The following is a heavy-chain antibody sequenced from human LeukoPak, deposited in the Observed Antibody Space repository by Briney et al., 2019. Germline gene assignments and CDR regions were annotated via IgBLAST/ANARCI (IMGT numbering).Heavy chain of an antibody. V-gene: IGHV3-23*01. CDR1: GFTFIDYA. CDR2: ISSRNGNT. D-gene: IGHD1-26*01. J-gene: IGHJ3*02. CDR3: AKDRGLYSGVFAFDM. Sequence: GGSLRLSCVASGFTFIDYAMTWVRQGPGKGLEWVSSISSRNGNTFYSDSVKGRFTISRDDSKNTLYLQMNTLRAEDTATYFCAKDRGLYSGVFAFDMWGQGILVTVSS.